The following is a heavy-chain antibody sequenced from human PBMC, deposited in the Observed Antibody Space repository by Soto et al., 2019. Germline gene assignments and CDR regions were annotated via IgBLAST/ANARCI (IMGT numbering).Heavy chain of an antibody. CDR3: TTDPLWWRGYYTGYYYYGMDV. CDR2: IKSKTDGGTT. V-gene: IGHV3-15*01. D-gene: IGHD3-3*01. J-gene: IGHJ6*02. CDR1: GFTFSNAW. Sequence: GSLRLSCAAAGFTFSNAWMGWVRQAPGKGLELVGRIKSKTDGGTTDYAAPVKGRFTISRDDSKNTLYLQMNSLKTEDTAVYYCTTDPLWWRGYYTGYYYYGMDVWGQGTTVTVSS.